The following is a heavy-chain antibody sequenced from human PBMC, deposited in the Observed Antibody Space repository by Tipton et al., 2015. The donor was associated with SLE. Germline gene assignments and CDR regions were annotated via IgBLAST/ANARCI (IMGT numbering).Heavy chain of an antibody. CDR2: IYHLGST. J-gene: IGHJ3*01. V-gene: IGHV4-59*01. CDR1: GGSFGGYY. D-gene: IGHD3-10*01. CDR3: ARHLGVIVAFEV. Sequence: TLSLTCSIYGGSFGGYYWSWIRQPPGKGLEWIGYIYHLGSTEYNPSLESRVTILVDTSKNQFSLNLRSVTPADTAVYYCARHLGVIVAFEVWGQGTVLTVSS.